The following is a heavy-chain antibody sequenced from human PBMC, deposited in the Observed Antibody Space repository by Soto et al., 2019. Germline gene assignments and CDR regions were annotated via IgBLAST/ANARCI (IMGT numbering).Heavy chain of an antibody. V-gene: IGHV3-7*05. CDR2: IKQDGSEK. CDR3: ARYTQVVAMAGYHYSGMDV. D-gene: IGHD2-2*01. J-gene: IGHJ6*02. CDR1: GFTFRNFW. Sequence: QPGGSLRLSCAASGFTFRNFWMSWVRQAPGKGLEWVANIKQDGSEKYDVDSVRGRFTISRDNAKNSLHLQMSSLRAEDTAVYYCARYTQVVAMAGYHYSGMDVWGQGTTVTGSS.